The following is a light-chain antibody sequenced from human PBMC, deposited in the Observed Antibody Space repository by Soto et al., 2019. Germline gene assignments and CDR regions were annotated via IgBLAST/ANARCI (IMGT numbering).Light chain of an antibody. CDR1: SSDVGGYNY. J-gene: IGLJ1*01. CDR2: EVS. CDR3: SSYAGSKNFYV. V-gene: IGLV2-8*01. Sequence: QSALTQPPSASGSPGQSVTISCTGTSSDVGGYNYVSWYQQHPGKAPKLMIYEVSKRPSGVPDRFSGSKSGNTASLTVSGLPAEDEADYYCSSYAGSKNFYVFGTGTKLTVL.